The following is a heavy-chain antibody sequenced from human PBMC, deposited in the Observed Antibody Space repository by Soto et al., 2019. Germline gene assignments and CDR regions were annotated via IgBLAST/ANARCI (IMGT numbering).Heavy chain of an antibody. CDR3: ARGERQQQRDY. D-gene: IGHD6-25*01. V-gene: IGHV4-4*02. Sequence: SETLSLTCAVSGDSLSSDKWWSWVRQPPGKGLEWIGEIHHSGNSNYNPSLKSRVTISVDKSKNQFSLNLSSVTDADTAVYYCARGERQQQRDYWGQGTLVTVS. CDR1: GDSLSSDKW. J-gene: IGHJ4*02. CDR2: IHHSGNS.